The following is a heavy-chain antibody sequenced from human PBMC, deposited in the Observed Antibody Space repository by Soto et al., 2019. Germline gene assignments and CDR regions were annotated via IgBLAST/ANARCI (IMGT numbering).Heavy chain of an antibody. CDR1: GGSITSGGHY. Sequence: SETLSLTCTVSGGSITSGGHYWSWIRQHPGKGLEWIGYIYYSGDTYYNPSLKSRVTISLDTSKNQFSLNLNSVTAADTAVYYCASRLDSDTGGYYSYYFDYWGQGTLVTVSS. V-gene: IGHV4-31*03. J-gene: IGHJ4*02. D-gene: IGHD3-22*01. CDR3: ASRLDSDTGGYYSYYFDY. CDR2: IYYSGDT.